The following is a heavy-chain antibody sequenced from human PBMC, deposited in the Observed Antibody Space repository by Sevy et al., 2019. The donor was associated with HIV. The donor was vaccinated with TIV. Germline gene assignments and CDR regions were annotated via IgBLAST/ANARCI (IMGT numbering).Heavy chain of an antibody. Sequence: GGSLRLSCVVSGFTFSNYAMSWVRQAPGKGLEWVSVMYSDGSTYHADSVKGRFTISRDNSKNTLYLQMNSLRVEDTAVYYCARGKSGYGYGLDYWGQGTLVTVSS. CDR2: MYSDGST. J-gene: IGHJ4*02. V-gene: IGHV3-66*01. CDR1: GFTFSNYA. CDR3: ARGKSGYGYGLDY. D-gene: IGHD5-18*01.